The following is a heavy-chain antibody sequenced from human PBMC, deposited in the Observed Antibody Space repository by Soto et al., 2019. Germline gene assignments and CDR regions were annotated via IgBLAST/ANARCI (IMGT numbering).Heavy chain of an antibody. D-gene: IGHD3-22*01. J-gene: IGHJ6*02. CDR2: MSSDERNK. CDR1: GFIFSNYA. CDR3: ARDPYDSSGPPPGYYYYGMDV. Sequence: GGSLRLSCAASGFIFSNYAMHWVRQAPGKGLEWVAVMSSDERNKYYADSVKGRFTISRDISKNTLYLQMNSLRAEDTAVYYCARDPYDSSGPPPGYYYYGMDVWGQGTTVTVSS. V-gene: IGHV3-30*04.